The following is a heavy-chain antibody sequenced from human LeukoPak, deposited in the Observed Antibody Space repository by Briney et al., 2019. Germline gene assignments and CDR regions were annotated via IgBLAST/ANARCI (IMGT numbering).Heavy chain of an antibody. CDR3: ARVSSMLRGPLVIYYFDF. D-gene: IGHD3-10*01. V-gene: IGHV3-23*01. CDR1: DFNFITYA. CDR2: ISGGGDVT. J-gene: IGHJ4*02. Sequence: WGSLRLSCAASDFNFITYAMSWVRQAPGKGLEWVSIISGGGDVTHYADSVKGRFTISRDNSKNTLYLQMNSLRVEDTAVYYCARVSSMLRGPLVIYYFDFWGQGTLVTVSS.